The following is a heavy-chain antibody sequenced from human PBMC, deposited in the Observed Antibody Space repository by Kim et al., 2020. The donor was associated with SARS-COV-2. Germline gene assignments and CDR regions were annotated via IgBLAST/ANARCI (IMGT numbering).Heavy chain of an antibody. J-gene: IGHJ6*02. CDR3: ARYYYYGSGSYSWAGEYYGMDV. D-gene: IGHD3-10*01. CDR1: GFTVSSNY. Sequence: GGSLRRSCAASGFTVSSNYMSWVRQAPGKGLEWVSVIYSGGSTYYADSVKGRFTISRDNSKNTLYLQMNSLRAEDTAVYYCARYYYYGSGSYSWAGEYYGMDVWGQGTTVTVSS. V-gene: IGHV3-53*01. CDR2: IYSGGST.